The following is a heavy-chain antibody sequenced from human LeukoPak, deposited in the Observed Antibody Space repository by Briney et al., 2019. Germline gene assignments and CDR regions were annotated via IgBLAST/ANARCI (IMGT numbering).Heavy chain of an antibody. J-gene: IGHJ4*02. Sequence: GGSLRLSCAASGFTFSSYAMHWVRQAPGKGLEWVAVISYDGSNKYYADSVKGRFTISRDNSKNTLYLQMNSLRAEDTAVYYCARSPYIVVVPAATSSGADTAMVTTWYFDYWGQGTLVTVSS. CDR3: ARSPYIVVVPAATSSGADTAMVTTWYFDY. CDR1: GFTFSSYA. CDR2: ISYDGSNK. V-gene: IGHV3-30*01. D-gene: IGHD2-2*01.